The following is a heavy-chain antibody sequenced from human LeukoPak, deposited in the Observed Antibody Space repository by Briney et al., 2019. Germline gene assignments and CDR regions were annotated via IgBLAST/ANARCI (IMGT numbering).Heavy chain of an antibody. V-gene: IGHV4-34*01. CDR2: INHSGTT. J-gene: IGHJ6*04. CDR1: GESFTGYY. CDR3: AGRKVPPVSWRYYYLGLDV. D-gene: IGHD2-2*01. Sequence: PSETLSLTCAVYGESFTGYYWSWIRQPPGKGLEWIAEINHSGTTNDNPSLKSRITISVDTSKNQFSLNLTSVTAAGTAVYYCAGRKVPPVSWRYYYLGLDVWGNGTTVTVSS.